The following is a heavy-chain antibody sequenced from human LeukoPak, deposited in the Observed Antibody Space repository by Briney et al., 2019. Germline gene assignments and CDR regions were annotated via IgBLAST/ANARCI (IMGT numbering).Heavy chain of an antibody. D-gene: IGHD5-12*01. CDR1: GFTFSSYG. CDR2: IRYDGSNK. V-gene: IGHV3-30*02. J-gene: IGHJ4*02. CDR3: ALIVGTMH. Sequence: PGGSLRLSCAASGFTFSSYGMHWVRQAPGKGREWVAFIRYDGSNKYYADSVKGRFTISRDNSKNTLYLQMNSLRADDTAVYYCALIVGTMHWGQGTLVTVSS.